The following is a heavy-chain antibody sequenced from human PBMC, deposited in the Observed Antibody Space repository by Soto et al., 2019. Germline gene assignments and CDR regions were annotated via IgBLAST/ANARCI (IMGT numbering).Heavy chain of an antibody. D-gene: IGHD2-2*01. V-gene: IGHV4-39*01. CDR1: GGSISSSSYY. J-gene: IGHJ5*02. CDR3: ARRPAAIWFDP. Sequence: ETLSLTCTVSGGSISSSSYYWGWIRQPPGKGLEWIGSIYYSGSTYYNPSLKSRVTISVDTSKNQFSLKLSSVTAADTAVYYCARRPAAIWFDPWGQGTLVTVSS. CDR2: IYYSGST.